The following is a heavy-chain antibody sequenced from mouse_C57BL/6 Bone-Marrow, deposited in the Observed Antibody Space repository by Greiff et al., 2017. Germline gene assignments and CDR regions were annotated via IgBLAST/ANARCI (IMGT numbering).Heavy chain of an antibody. D-gene: IGHD4-1*01. V-gene: IGHV1-81*01. CDR2: IYPRSGNT. Sequence: QVQLQQSGAELARPGASVKLSCKASGYTFTSYGISWVKQRTGQGLEWIGEIYPRSGNTYYNEKFKGKATLTADKSSSTAYMELRSLTSEDSAVYFCARWEGPGTVAYWGQGTLVTVSA. CDR3: ARWEGPGTVAY. J-gene: IGHJ3*01. CDR1: GYTFTSYG.